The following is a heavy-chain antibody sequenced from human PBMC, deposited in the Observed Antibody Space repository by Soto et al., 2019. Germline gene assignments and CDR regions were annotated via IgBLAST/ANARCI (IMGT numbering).Heavy chain of an antibody. V-gene: IGHV3-30*18. D-gene: IGHD6-13*01. CDR3: AKISGDSSSTWDY. CDR2: ISYDGSNK. Sequence: QVQLVESGGGVVQPGRSLRLSCAASGFTFSSYGMHWVRQAPGKGLEWVAVISYDGSNKYYADSVKGRFTISRDNSKNALYLQMNRLRAEDTAVYYCAKISGDSSSTWDYWGQGTLVTVSS. CDR1: GFTFSSYG. J-gene: IGHJ4*02.